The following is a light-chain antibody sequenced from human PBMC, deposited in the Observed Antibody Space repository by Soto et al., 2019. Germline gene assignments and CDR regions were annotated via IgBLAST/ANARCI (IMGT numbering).Light chain of an antibody. CDR2: RNN. V-gene: IGLV1-47*01. J-gene: IGLJ7*01. CDR3: AAWDDSLSGPV. CDR1: SSNIGSNY. Sequence: QSVLTQPPSASGTPGLRVTISCSGSSSNIGSNYVYWYQQLPGTAPKLLIYRNNQRPSGVPDRFSGSKSGTSAFLAISGLRSEDEADYYCAAWDDSLSGPVFGGGTQLTVL.